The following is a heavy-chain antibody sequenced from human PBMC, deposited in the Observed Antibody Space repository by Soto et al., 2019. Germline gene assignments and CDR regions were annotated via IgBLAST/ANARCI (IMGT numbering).Heavy chain of an antibody. J-gene: IGHJ6*03. CDR3: ASGISILGVFMYMEYYYMDV. V-gene: IGHV1-8*01. D-gene: IGHD3-3*01. Sequence: ASVKVSCKASGYTFTSYDINWVRQATGQGLEWMGWMNPNSGNTGYAQKFQGRVTMTRNTSISTAYMELSSLRAEDTAVYYCASGISILGVFMYMEYYYMDVWGKGTTVTVSS. CDR1: GYTFTSYD. CDR2: MNPNSGNT.